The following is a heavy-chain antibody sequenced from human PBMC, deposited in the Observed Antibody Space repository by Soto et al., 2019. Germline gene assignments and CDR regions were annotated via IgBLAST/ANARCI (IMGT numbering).Heavy chain of an antibody. V-gene: IGHV1-8*01. J-gene: IGHJ5*02. CDR3: ARGRHYDFWSGYYRDNWFDP. CDR2: MNPNSGNT. D-gene: IGHD3-3*01. CDR1: VYTFTGYD. Sequence: EASVTVSCKASVYTFTGYDINWVRQATGQGLEWMGWMNPNSGNTGYAQKFQGRVTMTRNTSISTAYMELSSLRSEDTAVYYCARGRHYDFWSGYYRDNWFDPWGQGTLVTVSS.